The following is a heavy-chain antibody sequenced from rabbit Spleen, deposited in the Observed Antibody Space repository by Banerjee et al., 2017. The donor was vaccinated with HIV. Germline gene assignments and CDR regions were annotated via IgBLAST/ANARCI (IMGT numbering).Heavy chain of an antibody. CDR2: IEPIFGNT. D-gene: IGHD2-1*01. Sequence: QEQLVETGGGLVQPGGSLTLSCKASGFDFSNYGVSWVRQAPGKGLEWIGYIEPIFGNTYYANWVNGRFTISSHNAQNTLYLQLSSLTAADTATYFCVRDRANIGGDYGPYYFDLWGPGTLVTVS. J-gene: IGHJ4*01. V-gene: IGHV1S47*01. CDR1: GFDFSNYG. CDR3: VRDRANIGGDYGPYYFDL.